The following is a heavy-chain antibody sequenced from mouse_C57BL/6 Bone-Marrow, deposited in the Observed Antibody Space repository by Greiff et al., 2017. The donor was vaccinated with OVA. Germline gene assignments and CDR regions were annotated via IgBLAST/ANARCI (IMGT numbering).Heavy chain of an antibody. D-gene: IGHD2-4*01. V-gene: IGHV8-8*01. CDR1: GFSLSTFGMG. Sequence: QVQLKESGPGILQPSQTLSLTCSFSGFSLSTFGMGVGWIRQPSGKGLEWLANIWWDDDKYYNPALKSRLTISEDTSKNPVFLKIANVDTADTATYYWARIRFYYDYDGGTVFDYWGQGTTLTVSS. J-gene: IGHJ2*01. CDR2: IWWDDDK. CDR3: ARIRFYYDYDGGTVFDY.